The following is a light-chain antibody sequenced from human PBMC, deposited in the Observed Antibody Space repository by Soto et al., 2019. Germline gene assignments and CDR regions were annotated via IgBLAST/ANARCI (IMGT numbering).Light chain of an antibody. V-gene: IGLV2-23*01. J-gene: IGLJ2*01. CDR2: EGS. CDR3: CSYAGSSTLVV. Sequence: QSVLTQPASVSGSPGQSITISCTGTSSDVGSYNIVSWYQQHPDKAPKLMIYEGSKRPSGVSNRFSGSKSGNTASLTISGLQAEDEADYYCCSYAGSSTLVVFGGGTKLTVL. CDR1: SSDVGSYNI.